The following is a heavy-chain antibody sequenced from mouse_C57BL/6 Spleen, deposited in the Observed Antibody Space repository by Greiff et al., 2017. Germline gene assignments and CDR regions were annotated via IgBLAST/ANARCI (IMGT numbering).Heavy chain of an antibody. J-gene: IGHJ2*01. D-gene: IGHD4-1*01. CDR2: IRNKANGYTT. CDR1: GFTFTDYY. Sequence: EVMLVESGGGLVQPGGSLSLSCAASGFTFTDYYMSWVRQPPGKALEWLGFIRNKANGYTTEYSASVKGRFTISRDNSQSILYLQMNALRAEDSATYYCARYIRLTGTWYFDSWGQGTTLTVSS. V-gene: IGHV7-3*01. CDR3: ARYIRLTGTWYFDS.